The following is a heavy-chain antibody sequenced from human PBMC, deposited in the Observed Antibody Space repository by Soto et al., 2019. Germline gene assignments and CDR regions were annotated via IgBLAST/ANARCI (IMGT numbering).Heavy chain of an antibody. CDR3: AREGRPGRVGRHVTVTSDAFNI. CDR2: VNPGPGGA. Sequence: ASVKVSCKASGYSFTSYFIHWVRQAPGQGLEWMGVVNPGPGGASYAPKFQGRLSMTRDTSTSTVHMELRSLKSEDSAVYYWAREGRPGRVGRHVTVTSDAFNIWGQGTVVTVSS. J-gene: IGHJ3*02. V-gene: IGHV1-46*01. D-gene: IGHD2-21*02. CDR1: GYSFTSYF.